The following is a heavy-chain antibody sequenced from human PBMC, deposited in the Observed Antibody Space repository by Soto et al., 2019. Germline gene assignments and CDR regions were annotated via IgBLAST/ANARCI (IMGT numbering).Heavy chain of an antibody. V-gene: IGHV1-69*12. D-gene: IGHD3-22*01. CDR2: IIPIFGTA. J-gene: IGHJ2*01. CDR3: ARGGRDSSGWRTTYWYFDL. Sequence: QVQLVQSGAEVKKPGSSVKVSCKASGGTFSSYAISWVRQAPGQGLEWMGGIIPIFGTANYAKKFQGRVTITANESTSTAYMELSRLRSEDTAVYYCARGGRDSSGWRTTYWYFDLWGRGTLVTVSS. CDR1: GGTFSSYA.